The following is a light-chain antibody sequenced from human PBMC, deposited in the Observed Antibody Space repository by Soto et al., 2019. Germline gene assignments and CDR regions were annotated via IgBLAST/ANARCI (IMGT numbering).Light chain of an antibody. J-gene: IGLJ3*02. V-gene: IGLV2-11*01. CDR1: SSDVGGYNY. CDR2: DVN. CDR3: CSYAGSYNWV. Sequence: QSALTQPRSVSGSPGQSVTISCTGTSSDVGGYNYVSWYQQYPGKAPKLMIYDVNKWPSGVPDRFSGSKSGTTASLTISGLQAEDEADYYCCSYAGSYNWVFGGGTKVTVL.